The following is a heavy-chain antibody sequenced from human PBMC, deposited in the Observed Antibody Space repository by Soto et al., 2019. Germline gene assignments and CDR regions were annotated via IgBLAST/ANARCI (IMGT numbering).Heavy chain of an antibody. J-gene: IGHJ2*01. CDR1: GFTFSSYA. D-gene: IGHD3-22*01. V-gene: IGHV3-30-3*01. CDR2: ISYDGSNK. CDR3: ARGHYYDSSGYESPYWYFDL. Sequence: GGSLRLSCAAAGFTFSSYAMHWVRQAPGKGLEWVAVISYDGSNKYYADSVKGRFTISRDNSKNTLYLQMNSLRAEDTAVYYCARGHYYDSSGYESPYWYFDLWGRGTLVTVSS.